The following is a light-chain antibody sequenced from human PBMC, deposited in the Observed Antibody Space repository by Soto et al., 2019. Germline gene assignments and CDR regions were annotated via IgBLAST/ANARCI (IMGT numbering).Light chain of an antibody. CDR3: QQYGSSPPT. Sequence: EIVLTQSPGTLSLSPGERATLSCRASQSVSSSYLAWYQHKPGQAPRLLIYGASSRATGIPDRFSGSGSGTDFTLTISRLEPEGFAVYYCQQYGSSPPTFGQGTKLEIK. CDR2: GAS. V-gene: IGKV3-20*01. CDR1: QSVSSSY. J-gene: IGKJ2*01.